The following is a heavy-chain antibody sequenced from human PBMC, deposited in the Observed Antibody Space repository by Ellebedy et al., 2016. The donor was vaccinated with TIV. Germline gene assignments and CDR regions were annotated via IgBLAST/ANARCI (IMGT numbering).Heavy chain of an antibody. CDR1: GYTFTSYG. CDR3: ASRSGQYYYDSSGYYPESYYGMDV. V-gene: IGHV1-18*01. CDR2: ISAYNGNT. Sequence: AASVKVSCKASGYTFTSYGISWVRQAPGQGLEWMGWISAYNGNTNYAQKLQGRVTMTTDTSASTAYMELSSLRSEDTAVYYCASRSGQYYYDSSGYYPESYYGMDVWGQGTTVTVSS. D-gene: IGHD3-22*01. J-gene: IGHJ6*02.